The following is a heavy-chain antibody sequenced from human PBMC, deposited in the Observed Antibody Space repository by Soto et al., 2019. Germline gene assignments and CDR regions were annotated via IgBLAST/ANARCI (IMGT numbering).Heavy chain of an antibody. Sequence: SVKVSCKASGYTFTSYGISWVRQAPGQGLEWMGGIIPIFGTANYAQKFQGRVTITADKSTSTAYMELSSLRSEDTAVYYCARSEGYSLNYYYGMDVWGQGTTVTVSS. D-gene: IGHD5-18*01. CDR1: GYTFTSYG. CDR2: IIPIFGTA. V-gene: IGHV1-69*06. J-gene: IGHJ6*02. CDR3: ARSEGYSLNYYYGMDV.